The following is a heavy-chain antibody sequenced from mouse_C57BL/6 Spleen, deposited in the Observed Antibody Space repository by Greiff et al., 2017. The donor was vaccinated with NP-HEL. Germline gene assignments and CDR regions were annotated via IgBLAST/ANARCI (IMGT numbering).Heavy chain of an antibody. D-gene: IGHD4-1*01. CDR2: IYPGDGDT. CDR3: ARKRTGHWYFDV. CDR1: GYAFSSYW. J-gene: IGHJ1*03. V-gene: IGHV1-80*01. Sequence: VQLQQSGAELVKPGASVKISCKASGYAFSSYWMNWVKQRPGKGLEWIGQIYPGDGDTNYNGKFKGKATLTADKSSSTAYMQLSSLTSEDSAVYFCARKRTGHWYFDVWGTGTTVTVSS.